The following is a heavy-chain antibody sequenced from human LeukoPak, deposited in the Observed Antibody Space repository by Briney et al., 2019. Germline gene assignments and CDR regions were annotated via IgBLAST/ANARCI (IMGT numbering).Heavy chain of an antibody. V-gene: IGHV1-18*01. CDR3: ARVECYYGSGSYCNWFDP. CDR2: ISAYNGNT. Sequence: ASVKVSCKASGYTFTSYGISWVRQAPGQGLEWMGWISAYNGNTNYAQKLQGRVTMTTDTSTSTAYMELRSLRSDDTAVYHCARVECYYGSGSYCNWFDPWGQEPWSPSPQ. CDR1: GYTFTSYG. D-gene: IGHD3-10*01. J-gene: IGHJ5*02.